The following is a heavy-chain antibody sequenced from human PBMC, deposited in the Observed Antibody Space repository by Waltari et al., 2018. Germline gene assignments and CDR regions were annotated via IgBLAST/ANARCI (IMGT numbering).Heavy chain of an antibody. V-gene: IGHV3-7*01. D-gene: IGHD3-3*01. CDR1: GLTFSSYW. CDR3: ASEWLLYRRRDY. Sequence: EVQLVESGGGLVQPGGSLRLSCAASGLTFSSYWMSWVRQAPGKGRGWVANIKQDGSEKYYVDSVKGRVTISRDNAKNSLYLQMNSLRAEDTAVYYCASEWLLYRRRDYWGQGTLVTVSS. CDR2: IKQDGSEK. J-gene: IGHJ4*02.